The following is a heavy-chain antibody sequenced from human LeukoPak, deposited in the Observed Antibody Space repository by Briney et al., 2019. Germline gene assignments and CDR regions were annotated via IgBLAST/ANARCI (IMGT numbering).Heavy chain of an antibody. Sequence: VASVKVSCKASGGTFSSYAISWVRQAPGQGLEWMGGIIPIFGTANYAQKFQGRVTITTDESTSTAYMELSSLRSEDTAVYYCARDEVVTASNLGFDYWGQGTLVTVSS. V-gene: IGHV1-69*05. J-gene: IGHJ4*02. CDR1: GGTFSSYA. CDR2: IIPIFGTA. CDR3: ARDEVVTASNLGFDY. D-gene: IGHD2-21*02.